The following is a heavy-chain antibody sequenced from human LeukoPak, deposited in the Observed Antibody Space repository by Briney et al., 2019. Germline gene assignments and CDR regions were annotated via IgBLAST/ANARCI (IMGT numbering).Heavy chain of an antibody. J-gene: IGHJ4*02. V-gene: IGHV3-74*01. CDR2: ISKDGSRT. CDR3: ARDVPGTSLAGELDS. Sequence: GGSLGLSCAASGFTFSAYWMFWVRQAPGKGPVWVSDISKDGSRTFYADSVKGRFTISRDNAKNTLYLQMHSLRAEGTAVYYCARDVPGTSLAGELDSWGQGTLVTVSS. CDR1: GFTFSAYW. D-gene: IGHD6-13*01.